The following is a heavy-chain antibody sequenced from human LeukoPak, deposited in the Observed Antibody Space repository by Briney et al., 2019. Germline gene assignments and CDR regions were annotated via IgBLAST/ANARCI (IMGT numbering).Heavy chain of an antibody. V-gene: IGHV4-59*08. CDR2: IYYSGST. CDR3: AGHVRSHGSGSTHDAFDI. D-gene: IGHD3-10*01. J-gene: IGHJ3*02. Sequence: SETLSLTCTVSGGSISSYYWSWIRQPPGKGLEWIGYIYYSGSTNYNPSLKSRVTISVDTSKNQFSLKLSSVTAADTAVYYCAGHVRSHGSGSTHDAFDIWGQGTMVTVSS. CDR1: GGSISSYY.